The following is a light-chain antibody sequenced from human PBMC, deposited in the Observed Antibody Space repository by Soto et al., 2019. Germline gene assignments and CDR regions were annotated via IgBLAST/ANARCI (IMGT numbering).Light chain of an antibody. CDR1: SSDIGDYNY. Sequence: QSALTQPPSASGSPGQSVTISCTGTSSDIGDYNYVSWYQQHPGKAPKLMIYEVNKRPSDVPDRFSGSKSGNTASLTVSGLHTDDEANFFCILYSFTPAVVIGGGTKLT. CDR2: EVN. J-gene: IGLJ2*01. CDR3: ILYSFTPAVV. V-gene: IGLV2-8*01.